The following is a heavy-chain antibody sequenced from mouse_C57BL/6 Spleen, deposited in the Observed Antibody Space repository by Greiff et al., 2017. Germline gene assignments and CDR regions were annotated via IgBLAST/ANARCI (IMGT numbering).Heavy chain of an antibody. CDR1: GYTFTSYG. CDR2: IYPRSGNT. D-gene: IGHD2-3*01. CDR3: ARRGEMITTWYFDV. Sequence: VQLQQSGAELARPGASVKLSCKASGYTFTSYGISWVKQRTGQGLEWIGEIYPRSGNTYYNEKFKGKATLTADKSSRTAYMELRSLTAEDCAVDICARRGEMITTWYFDVGGTGTTVTVSS. J-gene: IGHJ1*03. V-gene: IGHV1-81*01.